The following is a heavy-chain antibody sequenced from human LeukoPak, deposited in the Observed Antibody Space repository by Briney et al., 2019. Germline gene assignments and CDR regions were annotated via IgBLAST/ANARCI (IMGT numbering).Heavy chain of an antibody. D-gene: IGHD5-18*01. CDR2: INPSGGST. J-gene: IGHJ6*02. V-gene: IGHV1-46*01. Sequence: ASVKVSCKASGYTFTSYYMHWVRQAPGQGLEWMGIINPSGGSTSYAQKFQGRVTMTRDTSTSTVYIELSSLRSEDTAVYYCAREYTAMVPLDVWGQGTTVTVSS. CDR1: GYTFTSYY. CDR3: AREYTAMVPLDV.